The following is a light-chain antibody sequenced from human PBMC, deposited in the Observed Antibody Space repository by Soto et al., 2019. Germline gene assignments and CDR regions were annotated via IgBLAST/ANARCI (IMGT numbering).Light chain of an antibody. CDR1: QSVSNW. V-gene: IGKV1-5*03. J-gene: IGKJ2*01. CDR3: QQYNRYYT. Sequence: DIQMTQSPSTLSASVGDRVTITCRASQSVSNWLAGYQRKPGKAPKLLIYKASTLESGVPSRFSGSGSGTEFTLTISSLQPDDFATYYCQQYNRYYTFGQGTKLEIK. CDR2: KAS.